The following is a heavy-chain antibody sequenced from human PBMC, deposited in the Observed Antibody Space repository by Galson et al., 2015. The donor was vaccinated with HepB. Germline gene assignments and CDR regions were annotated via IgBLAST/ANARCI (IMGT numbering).Heavy chain of an antibody. CDR1: GFTFSSYA. V-gene: IGHV3-23*01. CDR3: AKLGGVVPAAGPQGNNYFDY. D-gene: IGHD2-2*01. Sequence: SLRLSCAASGFTFSSYAMSWVRQAPGKGLEWVSAISGSGGSTYYADSVKGRFTISRDNSKNTLYLQMNSLRAEDTAVYYCAKLGGVVPAAGPQGNNYFDYWGQGTLVTVSS. J-gene: IGHJ4*02. CDR2: ISGSGGST.